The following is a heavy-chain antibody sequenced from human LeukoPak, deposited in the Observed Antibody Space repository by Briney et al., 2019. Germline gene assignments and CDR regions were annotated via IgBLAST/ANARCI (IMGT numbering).Heavy chain of an antibody. D-gene: IGHD2-15*01. Sequence: SETLSLTCRVSGASVSNYYWSCIRQSPGKGLEWIGFFHYSGSTNYNPSLNSRVTTSIDTSMNQLSLTLVPVTAADTAVYFCARHHDGGPKLRLDFWGLGVLVTVSS. CDR1: GASVSNYY. J-gene: IGHJ4*02. V-gene: IGHV4-59*08. CDR2: FHYSGST. CDR3: ARHHDGGPKLRLDF.